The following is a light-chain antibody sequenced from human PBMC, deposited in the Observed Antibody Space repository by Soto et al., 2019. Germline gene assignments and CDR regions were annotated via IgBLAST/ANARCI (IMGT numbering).Light chain of an antibody. CDR3: QAWDSSTACYV. V-gene: IGLV3-1*01. Sequence: SYELTQPPSVSVSPGQTASITCSGDKLGDKYACWYQQKPGQSPVLVIYQDSKRPSGIPERFSGSNSGYTATLTISGTQAMDEADYYCQAWDSSTACYVFGTGTKVTVL. CDR1: KLGDKY. CDR2: QDS. J-gene: IGLJ1*01.